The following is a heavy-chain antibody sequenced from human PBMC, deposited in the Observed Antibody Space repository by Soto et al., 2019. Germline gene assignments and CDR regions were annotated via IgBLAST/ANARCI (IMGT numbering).Heavy chain of an antibody. V-gene: IGHV3-48*03. CDR3: ARDPIFMDV. J-gene: IGHJ6*02. Sequence: GGPLRLSSAASGFTFSSYEMNWVRQAPGKGLEWVSYISSSGSTIYYADSVKGRFTISRDNAKNSLYLQMNSLRAEDTAVYYCARDPIFMDVWGQGTTVTVSS. CDR2: ISSSGSTI. CDR1: GFTFSSYE.